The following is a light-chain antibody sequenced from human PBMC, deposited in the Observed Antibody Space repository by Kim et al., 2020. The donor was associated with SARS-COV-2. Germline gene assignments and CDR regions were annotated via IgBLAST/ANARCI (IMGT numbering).Light chain of an antibody. V-gene: IGLV1-47*02. Sequence: VTSSCSGGDSNIANIYVYWYQQLPGASPKRLSYGNTQRPSGVPDRFSGSKSGTSASLAISELRPEDEADYYCAAWDASLSARLFGGGTKLTVL. CDR3: AAWDASLSARL. J-gene: IGLJ2*01. CDR2: GNT. CDR1: DSNIANIY.